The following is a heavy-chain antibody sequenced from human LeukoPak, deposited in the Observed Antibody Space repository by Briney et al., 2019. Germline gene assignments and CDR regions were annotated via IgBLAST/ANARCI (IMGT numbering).Heavy chain of an antibody. CDR1: GFTFSSYG. D-gene: IGHD2-15*01. Sequence: GGSLRLSCAASGFTFSSYGIHWVRQAPGKGPEWVAFIRYDGSNTYYADPVKGRFTFSRDNSVNTLYLQMNSLRAEDTAVYYCAKPRSLNMVGGAVDYWGQGTLVTVSS. J-gene: IGHJ4*02. CDR3: AKPRSLNMVGGAVDY. CDR2: IRYDGSNT. V-gene: IGHV3-30*02.